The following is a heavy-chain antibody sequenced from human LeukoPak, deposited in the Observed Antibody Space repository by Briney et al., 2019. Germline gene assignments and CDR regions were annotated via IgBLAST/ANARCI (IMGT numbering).Heavy chain of an antibody. CDR2: ISYDGSNK. D-gene: IGHD6-6*01. CDR1: GFTFSSYG. Sequence: GRSLRLSCAASGFTFSSYGMHWVRQAPGKGLGWVAVISYDGSNKYYADSVKGRFTISRDNSKNTLYLQMNSLRAEDTAVYYCANKGAARPFDYWGQGTLVTVSS. V-gene: IGHV3-30*18. CDR3: ANKGAARPFDY. J-gene: IGHJ4*02.